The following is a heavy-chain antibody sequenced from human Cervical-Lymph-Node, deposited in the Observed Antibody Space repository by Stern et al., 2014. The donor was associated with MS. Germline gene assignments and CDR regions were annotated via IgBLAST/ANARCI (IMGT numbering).Heavy chain of an antibody. CDR2: MYFTGST. J-gene: IGHJ3*02. Sequence: VHLVESGPGLVKPSQTLSVTCTVSGGSISHGGYYWSWIRQHPGKGLEWIGYMYFTGSTFYNPSLKSRVTISADTSKNQFSLRLNSVTAADTAVYYCAVPTVADDAFDIWGQGTMVTVSS. CDR1: GGSISHGGYY. V-gene: IGHV4-31*03. CDR3: AVPTVADDAFDI. D-gene: IGHD4-11*01.